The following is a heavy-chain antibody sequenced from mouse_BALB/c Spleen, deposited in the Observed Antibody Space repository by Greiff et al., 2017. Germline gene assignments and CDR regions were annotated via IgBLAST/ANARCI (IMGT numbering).Heavy chain of an antibody. CDR3: ARRGRAFAY. J-gene: IGHJ3*01. Sequence: EVKLQESGPGLVKPSQSLSLTCTVTGYSITSDYAWNWIRQFPGNKLEWMGYISYSGSTSYNPSLKSRISITRDTSKNQFFLQLNSVTTEDTATYYCARRGRAFAYWGQGTLVTVSA. CDR1: GYSITSDYA. V-gene: IGHV3-2*02. D-gene: IGHD3-3*01. CDR2: ISYSGST.